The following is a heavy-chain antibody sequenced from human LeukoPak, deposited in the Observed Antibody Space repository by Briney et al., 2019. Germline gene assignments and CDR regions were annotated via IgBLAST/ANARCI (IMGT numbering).Heavy chain of an antibody. CDR2: IKQDRSEK. J-gene: IGHJ4*02. V-gene: IGHV3-7*01. CDR1: GFMFSSYW. Sequence: PGGSLRLSCAASGFMFSSYWMSWVRQAPGKGLEWVANIKQDRSEKYYVDSVKGRFTVSRDNARNSLYLQMNSLSPEDTAVYYCAKETYFDYWGQGTLVTVSS. CDR3: AKETYFDY.